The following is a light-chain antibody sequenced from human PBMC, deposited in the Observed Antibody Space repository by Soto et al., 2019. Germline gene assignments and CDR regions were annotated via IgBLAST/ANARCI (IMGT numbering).Light chain of an antibody. J-gene: IGLJ3*02. Sequence: QSALTQPASVSGSPGQSITISCAGTSGDVGAFDYVSWYQHHPGKVPKLMIYDVSDRPSGVSTRFSGSKSANMASLTISGRQADDEADYYCAAYTTRSTLVFGGGTKVTVL. CDR2: DVS. CDR1: SGDVGAFDY. CDR3: AAYTTRSTLV. V-gene: IGLV2-14*03.